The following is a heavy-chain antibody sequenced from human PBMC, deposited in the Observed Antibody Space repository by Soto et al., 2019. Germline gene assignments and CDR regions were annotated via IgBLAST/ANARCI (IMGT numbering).Heavy chain of an antibody. J-gene: IGHJ6*02. CDR1: GGTFSSYA. Sequence: SVKVSCKASGGTFSSYAISWVRQAPGQGLEWMGGIIPIFGTANYAQKFQGRVTITADESTSTAYMELSSPRSEDTAVYYCASPLTTVVTFVHYYYYGMDVWGQRTTVTVPS. CDR2: IIPIFGTA. V-gene: IGHV1-69*13. D-gene: IGHD4-17*01. CDR3: ASPLTTVVTFVHYYYYGMDV.